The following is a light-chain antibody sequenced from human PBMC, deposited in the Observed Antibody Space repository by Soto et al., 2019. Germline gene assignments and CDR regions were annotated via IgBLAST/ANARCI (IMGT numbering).Light chain of an antibody. CDR3: SSYTSSSSYV. CDR1: SSDVGGYNY. J-gene: IGLJ1*01. V-gene: IGLV2-14*01. Sequence: QSALTQPASVSGSPGQSITISCTGTSSDVGGYNYVSWYQQHPGKAPKLMIYDVSNRLSGVSNRFSGSKSGNTASLTISGLQAEDEADYYCSSYTSSSSYVFGTGTKVTV. CDR2: DVS.